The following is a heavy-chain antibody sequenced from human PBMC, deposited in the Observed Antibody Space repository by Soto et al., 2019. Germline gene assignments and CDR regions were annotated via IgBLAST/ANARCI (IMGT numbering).Heavy chain of an antibody. CDR2: IYYAGST. V-gene: IGHV4-61*01. J-gene: IGHJ4*02. Sequence: SEILSLTCTVSGASVSSGSSYWSWIRQPPGKGLEWIGYIYYAGSTKYNPSLKSRVTISVDTSKNQFSLKLSSVTAADTAVYYCASASRPRAAAALFWGQGTLVTVSS. D-gene: IGHD6-13*01. CDR1: GASVSSGSSY. CDR3: ASASRPRAAAALF.